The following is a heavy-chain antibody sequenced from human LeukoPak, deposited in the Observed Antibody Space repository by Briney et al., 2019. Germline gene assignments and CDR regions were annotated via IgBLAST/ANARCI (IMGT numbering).Heavy chain of an antibody. J-gene: IGHJ3*02. CDR3: AKGAFYYDSSGSIDDAFDI. D-gene: IGHD3-22*01. V-gene: IGHV3-21*01. CDR2: ISSSSSYI. CDR1: GFTFSSYS. Sequence: GGSLRLSCAASGFTFSSYSMNWVRQAPGKGLEWVSSISSSSSYIYYADSVKGRFTISRDNSKNTLYLQMNSLRAEDTAVYYCAKGAFYYDSSGSIDDAFDIWGQGTMVTVSS.